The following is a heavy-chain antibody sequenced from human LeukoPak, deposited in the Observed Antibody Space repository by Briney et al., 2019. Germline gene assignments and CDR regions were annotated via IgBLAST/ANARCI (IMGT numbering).Heavy chain of an antibody. D-gene: IGHD3-10*01. Sequence: QPGGSLRLSCAASGFIFSSYDMHWVRHATGKGLEWVSAIGTAGDPYYPGSVKGRFTISRENAKTSFYLQMNSLRAGDTAVYYCARGYGSGSQSRGMDVWGKGTTVTVSS. V-gene: IGHV3-13*05. CDR3: ARGYGSGSQSRGMDV. J-gene: IGHJ6*04. CDR1: GFIFSSYD. CDR2: IGTAGDP.